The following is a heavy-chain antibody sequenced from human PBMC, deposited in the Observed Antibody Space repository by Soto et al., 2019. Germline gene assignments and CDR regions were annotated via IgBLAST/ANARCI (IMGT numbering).Heavy chain of an antibody. Sequence: GGSLRLSCAASGFTVSSNYMSWVRQAPGKGLEWVSVIYSGGSTNYADSVEGRFTIPRDNSKNTLYLQMNSLRAEDTAVYYWARAGGAAAGTSDYYYYGMDVWGQGTTVTVSS. D-gene: IGHD6-13*01. CDR1: GFTVSSNY. CDR3: ARAGGAAAGTSDYYYYGMDV. CDR2: IYSGGST. J-gene: IGHJ6*02. V-gene: IGHV3-53*01.